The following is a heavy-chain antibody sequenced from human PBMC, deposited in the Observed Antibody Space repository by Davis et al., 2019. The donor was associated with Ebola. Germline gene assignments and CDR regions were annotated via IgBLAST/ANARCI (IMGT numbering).Heavy chain of an antibody. CDR1: GYTFTSYY. CDR2: INPSGGST. Sequence: AASVKVSCKASGYTFTSYYMHRVRQAPGQGLKWMGIINPSGGSTSYAQKFQGRVTMTRDTSTSTVYMELSSLRSEDTAVYYCARGMDGLLYYYYYGMDVWGQGTTVTVSS. D-gene: IGHD2-15*01. J-gene: IGHJ6*02. V-gene: IGHV1-46*01. CDR3: ARGMDGLLYYYYYGMDV.